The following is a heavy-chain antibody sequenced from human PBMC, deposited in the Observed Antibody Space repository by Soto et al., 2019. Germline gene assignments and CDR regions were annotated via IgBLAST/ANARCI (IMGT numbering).Heavy chain of an antibody. CDR2: IIPIFGTA. J-gene: IGHJ6*02. Sequence: GASVKVSCKASGGTFSSYAISWVRQAPGQGLEWMGGIIPIFGTANYAQKFQGGVTITADESTSTAYMELSSLRSEDTAVYYCAESRTRWSTLYYGMDVWGQGTTVTVSS. CDR3: AESRTRWSTLYYGMDV. D-gene: IGHD2-15*01. V-gene: IGHV1-69*13. CDR1: GGTFSSYA.